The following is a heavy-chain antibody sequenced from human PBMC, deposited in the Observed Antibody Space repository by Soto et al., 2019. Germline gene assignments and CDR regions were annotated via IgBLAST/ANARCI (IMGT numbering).Heavy chain of an antibody. J-gene: IGHJ4*02. D-gene: IGHD6-13*01. CDR1: GFTFSGYG. Sequence: QVQLVESGGGVVQPGRSLRLSCAASGFTFSGYGMHWVRPAPGEGLQWVAVLANDGSYQYYADSLKGRVTISRDNSKNTLYLQMDSLRPEDTAVYYCARSSGGSSWYAPDYWGQGTLVTVSP. V-gene: IGHV3-30*03. CDR2: LANDGSYQ. CDR3: ARSSGGSSWYAPDY.